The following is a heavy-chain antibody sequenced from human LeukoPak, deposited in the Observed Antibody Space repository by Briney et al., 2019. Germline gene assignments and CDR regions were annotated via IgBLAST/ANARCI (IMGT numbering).Heavy chain of an antibody. V-gene: IGHV3-49*04. Sequence: GGSLRLSCTASGFTFGDYAMSWVRQAPGKGLEWVAFIRSKAYGGTTEYAASVKGRFTISRDDSKSIAYLQMNSLKIEDTAVYYCTRASGSYYYKRYYFDYWGQGTLVTVSS. CDR1: GFTFGDYA. D-gene: IGHD1-26*01. CDR2: IRSKAYGGTT. J-gene: IGHJ4*02. CDR3: TRASGSYYYKRYYFDY.